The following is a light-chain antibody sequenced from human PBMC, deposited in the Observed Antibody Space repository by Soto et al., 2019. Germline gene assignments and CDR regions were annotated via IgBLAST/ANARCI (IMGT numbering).Light chain of an antibody. V-gene: IGKV3-15*01. CDR3: QQYNNWLRWT. J-gene: IGKJ1*01. CDR2: GAS. Sequence: EIVMTQSPATLSVSPGERATLSCRASQSVSSNLAWYQQKPGQAPRLLIYGASTRATGIPARFSGSGSGTEFTLTNSSLQSEDFAVYYCQQYNNWLRWTFGQGTKVEIK. CDR1: QSVSSN.